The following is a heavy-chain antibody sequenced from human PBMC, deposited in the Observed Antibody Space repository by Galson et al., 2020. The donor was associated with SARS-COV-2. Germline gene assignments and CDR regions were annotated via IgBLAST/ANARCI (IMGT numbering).Heavy chain of an antibody. J-gene: IGHJ6*02. Sequence: GESLKISCKGSGYSFTSYWIGWVRQMPGKGLEWMGIIYPGDSDTRYSPSFQGQVTISADKSISTAYLQWSSLKASDTAMYYCARTPPGDAPYYYYYGMDVWGQGTTVTVSS. D-gene: IGHD3-10*01. V-gene: IGHV5-51*01. CDR2: IYPGDSDT. CDR1: GYSFTSYW. CDR3: ARTPPGDAPYYYYYGMDV.